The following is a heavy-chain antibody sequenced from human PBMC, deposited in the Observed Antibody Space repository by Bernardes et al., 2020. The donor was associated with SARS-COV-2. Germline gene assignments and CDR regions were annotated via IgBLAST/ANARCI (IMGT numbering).Heavy chain of an antibody. CDR3: TTSLSLTVVVYAFDI. V-gene: IGHV1-24*01. CDR1: GYTLSDLS. CDR2: FDPEDGEA. Sequence: ASEKVSCKVSGYTLSDLSMHWVRQAPGKGLEWMGSFDPEDGEAVYAQKFLGRVTMTADTSTYTSYMELSSLRSDDTAVYYCTTSLSLTVVVYAFDIWGQGTTVIVSS. J-gene: IGHJ3*02. D-gene: IGHD3-22*01.